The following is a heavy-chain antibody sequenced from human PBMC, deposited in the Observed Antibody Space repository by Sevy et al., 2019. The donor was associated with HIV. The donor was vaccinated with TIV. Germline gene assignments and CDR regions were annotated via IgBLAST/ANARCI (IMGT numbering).Heavy chain of an antibody. J-gene: IGHJ6*02. CDR1: GYTFSGYD. CDR3: ARADLDSSTFFYYYGMDV. CDR2: MNPDSGRR. D-gene: IGHD6-13*01. V-gene: IGHV1-8*02. Sequence: ASVKVSCKASGYTFSGYDINWVRQATGQGLEWMGWMNPDSGRRGYAPKFQGRVTMTTNTSIDTACMELRRLRSEDSAVYYCARADLDSSTFFYYYGMDVWGQGTTVTVSS.